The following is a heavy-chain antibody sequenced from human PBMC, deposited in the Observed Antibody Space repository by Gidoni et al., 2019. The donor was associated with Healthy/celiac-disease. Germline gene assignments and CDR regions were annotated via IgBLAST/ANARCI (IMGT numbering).Heavy chain of an antibody. CDR3: ARHPDLGYCSSTSCYDWFDP. CDR2: IDPSDSYT. V-gene: IGHV5-10-1*03. D-gene: IGHD2-2*01. J-gene: IGHJ5*02. Sequence: DVQLVQSGAEVKKPGESLRISCKGSGYSFTSYWISWVRQMPGKGLEWMGRIDPSDSYTNYSPSFQGHVTISADKSISTAYLQWSSLKASDTAMYYCARHPDLGYCSSTSCYDWFDPWGQGTLVTVSS. CDR1: GYSFTSYW.